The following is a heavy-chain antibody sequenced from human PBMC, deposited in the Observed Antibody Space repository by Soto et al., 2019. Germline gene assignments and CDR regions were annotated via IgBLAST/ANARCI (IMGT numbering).Heavy chain of an antibody. V-gene: IGHV4-34*01. J-gene: IGHJ4*02. CDR2: INHSGST. CDR1: GGSFSGYY. D-gene: IGHD3-10*01. CDR3: ARRITMVRGVIIYYFDY. Sequence: SETPSLTCAVYGGSFSGYYWSWIRQPPGKGLEWIGEINHSGSTNYNPSLKSRVTISVDTSKNQFSLKLSSVTAADTAVYYCARRITMVRGVIIYYFDYWGQVTLVPVSS.